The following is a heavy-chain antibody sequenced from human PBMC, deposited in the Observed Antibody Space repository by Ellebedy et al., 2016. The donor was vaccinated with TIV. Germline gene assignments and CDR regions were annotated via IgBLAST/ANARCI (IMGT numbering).Heavy chain of an antibody. CDR1: GFTFHDSA. J-gene: IGHJ4*02. Sequence: GESLKISXAASGFTFHDSAIHWVRQASGKGLEWVGRIRSKTYTYATEYAASVKDRFTISRDDSKNTAYLQMTSLKTKDTAFYYCTRLYYWGQGTLVTVSS. CDR3: TRLYY. V-gene: IGHV3-73*01. CDR2: IRSKTYTYAT.